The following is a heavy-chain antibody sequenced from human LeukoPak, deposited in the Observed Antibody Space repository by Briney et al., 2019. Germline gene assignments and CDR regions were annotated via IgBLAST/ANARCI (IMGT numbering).Heavy chain of an antibody. CDR2: INPNSGGT. CDR1: GYTFTGYY. CDR3: ARSLYNWFDP. Sequence: ASVRVSCKASGYTFTGYYMHWVRQAPRQGLEWMGRINPNSGGTNYAQKFQGRVTMTRDTSISTAYMELSRLRSDDTAVYYCARSLYNWFDPWGQGTLVTVSS. J-gene: IGHJ5*02. V-gene: IGHV1-2*06.